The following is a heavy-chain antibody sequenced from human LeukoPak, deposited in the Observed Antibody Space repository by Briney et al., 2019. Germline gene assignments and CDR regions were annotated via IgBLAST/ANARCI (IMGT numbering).Heavy chain of an antibody. V-gene: IGHV3-48*03. J-gene: IGHJ5*02. CDR2: ISGSGGST. Sequence: PGGSLRLSCAASGFTFSSYEMNWVRQAPGKGLEWVSAISGSGGSTYYADSVKGRFTISRDNAKNSLYLQMNSLRAEDTAVYYCARSDYPTAITMVRGGGFDPWGQGTLVTVSS. CDR1: GFTFSSYE. CDR3: ARSDYPTAITMVRGGGFDP. D-gene: IGHD3-10*01.